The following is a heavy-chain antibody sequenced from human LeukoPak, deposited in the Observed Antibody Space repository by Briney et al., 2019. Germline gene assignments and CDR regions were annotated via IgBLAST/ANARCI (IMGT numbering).Heavy chain of an antibody. CDR2: ISSSGSTT. CDR1: GFTFSSYE. D-gene: IGHD1-26*01. CDR3: AKDLLSGSYTYYFDY. Sequence: GGSLRLSCAASGFTFSSYEMNWVRQAPGKGLEWVSYISSSGSTTYYADSVKGRFTISRDNAKNSLYLQMNSLRAEDTAVYYCAKDLLSGSYTYYFDYWGQGTLVTVSS. V-gene: IGHV3-48*03. J-gene: IGHJ4*02.